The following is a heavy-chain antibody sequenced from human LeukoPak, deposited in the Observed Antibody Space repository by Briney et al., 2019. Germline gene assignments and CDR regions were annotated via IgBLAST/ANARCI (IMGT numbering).Heavy chain of an antibody. V-gene: IGHV3-13*01. J-gene: IGHJ3*02. CDR3: ARGVGGTIKDDAFDI. D-gene: IGHD2-15*01. Sequence: GGSLRLSCAASGFTFSSYDMHWVRQATGKGLEWVSAIGTAGDTYYPGSVKGRFTISRENAKNSLYLQMNSLRAGDTAVYYCARGVGGTIKDDAFDIWGQGTMVTVSS. CDR2: IGTAGDT. CDR1: GFTFSSYD.